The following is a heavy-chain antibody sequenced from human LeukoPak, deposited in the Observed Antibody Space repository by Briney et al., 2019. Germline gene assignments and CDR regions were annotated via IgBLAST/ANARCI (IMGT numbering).Heavy chain of an antibody. CDR3: ARAKQLWLQGPSSGWYP. V-gene: IGHV4-59*01. CDR2: IYYSGST. D-gene: IGHD5-18*01. Sequence: SETLSLTCTVSGGSISSYYWSWIRQPPGKGLEWIGYIYYSGSTNYNPSLKSRVTISVDTSKNQFSLKLSSVTAADTAVYYCARAKQLWLQGPSSGWYPWGQGTLVTVSS. CDR1: GGSISSYY. J-gene: IGHJ5*02.